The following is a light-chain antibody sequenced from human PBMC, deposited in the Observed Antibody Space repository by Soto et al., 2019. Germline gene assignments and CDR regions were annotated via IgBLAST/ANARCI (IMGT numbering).Light chain of an antibody. CDR2: DIS. J-gene: IGKJ1*01. CDR1: QRVHY. V-gene: IGKV3-11*01. Sequence: EIVLTQSPASLSLSPGETATLSCRSSQRVHYLAWYQQKHGQAPRLLIYDISTRATGVPARFSGSGSATEFTLTLNNLEPEDFAVYYCQQRSSPTWTFGLGTKVDIK. CDR3: QQRSSPTWT.